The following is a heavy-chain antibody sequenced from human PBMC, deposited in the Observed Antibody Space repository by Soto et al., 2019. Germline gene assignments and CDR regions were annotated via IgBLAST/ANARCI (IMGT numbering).Heavy chain of an antibody. CDR3: ARRYGSALDF. V-gene: IGHV4-30-2*02. J-gene: IGHJ3*01. Sequence: PSETLALTCVVSGGSISSGGYSWSWIRQPPGKGLEWIGYIHHSGSTYHNPSLKSRVTISVDRSKNQFSLKLSSVTAADTAVYYCARRYGSALDFWGQGTMVTGSS. CDR1: GGSISSGGYS. D-gene: IGHD3-10*01. CDR2: IHHSGST.